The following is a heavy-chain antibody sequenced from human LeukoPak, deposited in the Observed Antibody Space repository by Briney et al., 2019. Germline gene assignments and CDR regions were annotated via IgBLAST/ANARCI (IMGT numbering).Heavy chain of an antibody. J-gene: IGHJ5*02. Sequence: SETLSLTCAVYGGSFSVYYWSWIRQPPGKGPEWIGEINHSGSTNYNPSLKSRVTISVDTSKNQFSLKLSSVTAADTAVYYCARGGGDNWFDPWGQGTLVTVSS. CDR2: INHSGST. V-gene: IGHV4-34*01. D-gene: IGHD3-10*01. CDR3: ARGGGDNWFDP. CDR1: GGSFSVYY.